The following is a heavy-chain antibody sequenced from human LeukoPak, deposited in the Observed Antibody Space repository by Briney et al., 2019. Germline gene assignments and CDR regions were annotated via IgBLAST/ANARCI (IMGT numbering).Heavy chain of an antibody. CDR3: ARNGRWLPPVGFDY. D-gene: IGHD5-12*01. J-gene: IGHJ4*02. V-gene: IGHV3-48*04. CDR1: GFTFSTYS. Sequence: PGGSLRLSCAASGFTFSTYSMNWVRQAPGKGLEWVSYISSSSSTIYYADSVKGRFTISRDNAKNSLYLQMNSLRAEDTAVYYCARNGRWLPPVGFDYWGREPWSPSPQ. CDR2: ISSSSSTI.